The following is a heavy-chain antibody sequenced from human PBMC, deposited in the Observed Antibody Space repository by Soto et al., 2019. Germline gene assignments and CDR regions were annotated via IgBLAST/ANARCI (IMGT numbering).Heavy chain of an antibody. Sequence: QVQLVQSGAEVKKPGASVKVSCKASGYTFTSYGISSVPQAPGQGLEWMGWISAYNGNTNYAQKLQGRVTMTTDTSTGTAYMELRSMRSNDTAVFYCASSARYLFGMDIWGQVPTLTVSS. V-gene: IGHV1-18*01. J-gene: IGHJ6*02. D-gene: IGHD1-20*01. CDR1: GYTFTSYG. CDR2: ISAYNGNT. CDR3: ASSARYLFGMDI.